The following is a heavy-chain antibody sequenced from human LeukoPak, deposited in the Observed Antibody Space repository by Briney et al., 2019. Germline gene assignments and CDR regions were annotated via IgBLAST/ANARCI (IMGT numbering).Heavy chain of an antibody. CDR2: TYYRSQQWHS. J-gene: IGHJ4*02. Sequence: NPSQTLSLTCAISGDSVSSNSAAWNWIRQSPSRGLEWLGRTYYRSQQWHSDYAPSVKGRITPNPDTSKNQFSLQLNSMTPEDTAVYYCGRETDFGVVTNWGQGTLVTVSS. CDR1: GDSVSSNSAA. CDR3: GRETDFGVVTN. D-gene: IGHD3-3*01. V-gene: IGHV6-1*01.